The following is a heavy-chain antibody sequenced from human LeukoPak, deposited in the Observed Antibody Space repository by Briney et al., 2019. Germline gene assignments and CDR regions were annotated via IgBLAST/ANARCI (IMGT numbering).Heavy chain of an antibody. J-gene: IGHJ4*02. Sequence: ASVKVSCKASGYTFTSYAMHWVRQAPGQRLEWMGWINAGNGITKYSQKFQGRVTITRDTSASTAYMELSSLRSEDTAVYYCAIHGGYSYGQNYWGQGTLVTVSS. D-gene: IGHD5-18*01. CDR2: INAGNGIT. V-gene: IGHV1-3*01. CDR1: GYTFTSYA. CDR3: AIHGGYSYGQNY.